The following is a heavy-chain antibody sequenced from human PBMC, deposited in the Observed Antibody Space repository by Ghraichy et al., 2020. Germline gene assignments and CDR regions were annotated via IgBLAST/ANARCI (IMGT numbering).Heavy chain of an antibody. V-gene: IGHV3-49*03. CDR1: GFTFGDYA. D-gene: IGHD5-24*01. CDR3: TRTRDGYNPLVDY. CDR2: IRSKAYGGTT. J-gene: IGHJ4*02. Sequence: GGSLRLSCTASGFTFGDYAMSWFRQAPGKGLEWVGFIRSKAYGGTTEYAASVKGRFTISRDDSKSIAYLQMNSLKTEDTAVYYCTRTRDGYNPLVDYWGQGTLVTVSS.